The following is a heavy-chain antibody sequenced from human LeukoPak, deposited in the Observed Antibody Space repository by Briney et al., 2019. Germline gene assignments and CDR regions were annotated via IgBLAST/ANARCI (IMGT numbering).Heavy chain of an antibody. CDR2: IGYDGNAK. CDR1: GFTSSSDG. CDR3: VKDRATKWSFDY. J-gene: IGHJ4*02. V-gene: IGHV3-30*02. D-gene: IGHD2-15*01. Sequence: PGGSLMLSCAASGFTSSSDGMHSVRQAPGKGRWRGSHIGYDGNAKYYEDAVKRRFTISRDNSRNTLYLQMNSLRPDDTALYYCVKDRATKWSFDYWGQGTLVTVSS.